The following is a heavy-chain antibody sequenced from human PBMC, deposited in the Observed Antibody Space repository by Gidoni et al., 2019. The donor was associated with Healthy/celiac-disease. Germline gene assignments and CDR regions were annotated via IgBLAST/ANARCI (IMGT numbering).Heavy chain of an antibody. CDR1: GGSFSGYY. Sequence: QVQLQQWGAGLLKPSETLSLTCAVYGGSFSGYYWSWIRQPPGKGREWIGEINHSGSTNNNPSLKSRVTISVDTSKNQFSLKRSSVTAADTAVYYCARGRGDFWSGYPYFDYWGRGTLVTVSS. J-gene: IGHJ4*02. V-gene: IGHV4-34*01. CDR3: ARGRGDFWSGYPYFDY. D-gene: IGHD3-3*01. CDR2: INHSGST.